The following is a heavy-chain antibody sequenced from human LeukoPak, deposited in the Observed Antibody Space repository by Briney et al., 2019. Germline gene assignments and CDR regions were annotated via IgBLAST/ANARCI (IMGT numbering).Heavy chain of an antibody. Sequence: GGSLRLSCAASGFTFNSYAMNWVRQAPGKGLEWVSSISGSGSHTYYADSVQGRFTVSRDNFKNTVNLHLNTVRAEDTALYYCAKDISGSGSYYLGYWGQGTLVTVSS. CDR3: AKDISGSGSYYLGY. V-gene: IGHV3-23*01. D-gene: IGHD3-10*01. CDR2: ISGSGSHT. CDR1: GFTFNSYA. J-gene: IGHJ4*02.